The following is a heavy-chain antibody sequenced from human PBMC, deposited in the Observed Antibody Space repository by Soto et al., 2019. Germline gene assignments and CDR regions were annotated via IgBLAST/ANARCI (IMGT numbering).Heavy chain of an antibody. CDR1: GFTFSSYG. Sequence: GGSLRLSCEASGFTFSSYGMTWVRQAPGKGLEWVSTIFAGGTTLYADSVKGRFTISRDNSQNTLYLQMTRLKADDTAAYYCAKDGSYYDFDYWGQGTQVTVSS. J-gene: IGHJ4*02. D-gene: IGHD3-10*01. V-gene: IGHV3-23*01. CDR3: AKDGSYYDFDY. CDR2: IFAGGTT.